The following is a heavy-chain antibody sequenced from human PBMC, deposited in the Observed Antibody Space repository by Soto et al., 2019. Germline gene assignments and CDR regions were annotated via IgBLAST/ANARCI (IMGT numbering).Heavy chain of an antibody. J-gene: IGHJ6*02. CDR2: ISDNGGST. D-gene: IGHD3-10*01. Sequence: EVQLLESGGGLVQPGGSLRLSCAASGFTFSNYAMSWVRQAPGKGLEWVSGISDNGGSTYYADSVKGRLTISRDNSKNTVYLQMGSLRAEDTAVYYCAKGGEGNYHYHSMDVWGQGTTVTVSS. V-gene: IGHV3-23*01. CDR1: GFTFSNYA. CDR3: AKGGEGNYHYHSMDV.